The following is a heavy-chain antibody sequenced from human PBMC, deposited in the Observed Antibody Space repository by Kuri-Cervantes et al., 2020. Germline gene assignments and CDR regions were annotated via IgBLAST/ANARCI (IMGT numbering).Heavy chain of an antibody. V-gene: IGHV3-23*01. CDR1: GFTFSTYA. D-gene: IGHD3-10*01. CDR3: AKMGQVWFGEDWFDP. Sequence: GGSLRLSCAASGFTFSTYAMTWVRQAPGKGLEWVSAISNSVDNTYYADSVKGRFTISRDNSKNTLYLQMNSLRAEDTAVYYCAKMGQVWFGEDWFDPWGQGTLVTVSS. CDR2: ISNSVDNT. J-gene: IGHJ5*02.